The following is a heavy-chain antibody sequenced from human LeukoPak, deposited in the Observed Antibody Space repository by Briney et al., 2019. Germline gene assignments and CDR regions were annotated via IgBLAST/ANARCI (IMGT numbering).Heavy chain of an antibody. CDR2: ISSSSSYI. V-gene: IGHV3-21*01. CDR1: GFTFSSYS. Sequence: GGSLRLSCAASGFTFSSYSMNWVRQAPGKGLEWVSSISSSSSYIYYADSVKVRFTISRDNAQNSLYLQMPSLSAEDTAAYYCARDRTQIAGWGPQDGTWYFDLWGRGTLVTVSS. J-gene: IGHJ2*01. D-gene: IGHD1-14*01. CDR3: ARDRTQIAGWGPQDGTWYFDL.